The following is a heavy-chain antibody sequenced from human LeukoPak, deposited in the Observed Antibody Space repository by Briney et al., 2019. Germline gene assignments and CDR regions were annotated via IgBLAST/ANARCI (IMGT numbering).Heavy chain of an antibody. V-gene: IGHV3-7*03. CDR2: IKQDGSEI. CDR1: GFTFSSYW. CDR3: AKEYTGTFSPFPSYFDN. D-gene: IGHD1-26*01. Sequence: GGSLRLSCAASGFTFSSYWMTWVRQAPGKGLEWVANIKQDGSEIYYVDSVKGRFTISRDNSKNTMYLQMNSLRAEDTAIYYCAKEYTGTFSPFPSYFDNWGQGTLVTVSS. J-gene: IGHJ4*02.